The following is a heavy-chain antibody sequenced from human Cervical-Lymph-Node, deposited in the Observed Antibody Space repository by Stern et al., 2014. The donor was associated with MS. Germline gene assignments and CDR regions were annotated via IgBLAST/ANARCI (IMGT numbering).Heavy chain of an antibody. Sequence: QVQLVESGPGLVKPSQTLSLTCTVSGGSISSGDYYWSWIRQHPGKGLEXLGYIDYSGSSYYNPSLKSRVTISVDTSKSQFSLKLSSVTAADTAVYYCARDGPQVGAGSFDIGGQGTMVTVSS. D-gene: IGHD1-26*01. CDR3: ARDGPQVGAGSFDI. V-gene: IGHV4-31*03. J-gene: IGHJ3*02. CDR1: GGSISSGDYY. CDR2: IDYSGSS.